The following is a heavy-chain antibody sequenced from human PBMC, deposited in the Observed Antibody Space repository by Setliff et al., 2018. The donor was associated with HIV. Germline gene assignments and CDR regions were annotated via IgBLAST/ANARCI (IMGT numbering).Heavy chain of an antibody. V-gene: IGHV4-59*01. D-gene: IGHD2-2*01. CDR3: VRGFCSSTTCYEDYYYMDV. Sequence: TSETLSXXCTVSGGSISGYYWSWIRQPPGKGLEWIGTIFYTGNTNYNPSLKSRVTLSGGMSENQLFLRLTSVTAADTAVYYCVRGFCSSTTCYEDYYYMDVWGKGSTVTVSS. J-gene: IGHJ6*03. CDR1: GGSISGYY. CDR2: IFYTGNT.